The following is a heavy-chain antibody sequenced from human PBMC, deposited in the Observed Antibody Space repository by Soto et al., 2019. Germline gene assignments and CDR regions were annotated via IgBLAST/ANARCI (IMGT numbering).Heavy chain of an antibody. J-gene: IGHJ5*02. D-gene: IGHD6-19*01. Sequence: SVKVSCKASGGTFSSYAISWVRQATGQGLEWMGGIIPIFGTANYAQKFQGRVTITADESTSTAYMELSSLRSEDTAVYYCARDQAAVAGHEDWFDPWGQGTLVTVSS. CDR3: ARDQAAVAGHEDWFDP. V-gene: IGHV1-69*13. CDR2: IIPIFGTA. CDR1: GGTFSSYA.